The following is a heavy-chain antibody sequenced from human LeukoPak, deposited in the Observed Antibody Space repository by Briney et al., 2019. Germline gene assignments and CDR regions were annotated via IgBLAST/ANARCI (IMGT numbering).Heavy chain of an antibody. Sequence: EASVKVSCKASGYTFTSYDINWVRQATGQGLEWMGWMNPNSGNTVYAQKFQGRVTMTRNTSISTAYMELSSLRSEDTAVYYCASGSSSGLWSWGRGTMVTVSS. J-gene: IGHJ5*02. D-gene: IGHD6-19*01. CDR3: ASGSSSGLWS. V-gene: IGHV1-8*01. CDR1: GYTFTSYD. CDR2: MNPNSGNT.